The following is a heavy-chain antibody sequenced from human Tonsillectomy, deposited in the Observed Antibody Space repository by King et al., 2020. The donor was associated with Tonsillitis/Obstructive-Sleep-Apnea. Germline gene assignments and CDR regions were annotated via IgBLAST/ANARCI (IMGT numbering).Heavy chain of an antibody. J-gene: IGHJ2*01. CDR2: MYYSGST. CDR1: GGSISSGGYY. CDR3: ARTSLSWYFDL. V-gene: IGHV4-31*03. Sequence: VQLQESGPGLVKPSQTLSLTCTVSGGSISSGGYYWSWIRQHPGKGLEWIGYMYYSGSTYYNPSLKSRVTISVDTSKNQFSMKLSSVTAADTAVYFCARTSLSWYFDLWGRGTLVTVSS.